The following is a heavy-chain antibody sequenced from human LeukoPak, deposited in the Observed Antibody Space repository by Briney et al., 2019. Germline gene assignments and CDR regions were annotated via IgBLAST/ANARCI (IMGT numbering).Heavy chain of an antibody. D-gene: IGHD2-2*01. Sequence: GGSLRLSCAASGFTFSDYYMSWIRQAPGKGLEWVSYISSSGSTIYYADSVKGRFTISRDNAKNSLYLQMNSLRAEDTAVYYCARANAGYCSSTSCPPEDYWGQGTLVTVSS. CDR2: ISSSGSTI. J-gene: IGHJ4*02. CDR3: ARANAGYCSSTSCPPEDY. V-gene: IGHV3-11*04. CDR1: GFTFSDYY.